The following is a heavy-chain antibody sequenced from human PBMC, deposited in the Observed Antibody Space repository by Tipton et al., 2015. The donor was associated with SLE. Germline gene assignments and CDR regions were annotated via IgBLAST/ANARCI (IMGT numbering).Heavy chain of an antibody. V-gene: IGHV4-34*01. J-gene: IGHJ6*03. Sequence: TLSLTCAVYGGSFSYYWTWIRQAPGKGLEWIGEINYGGNSNHNPSLASRITSSVDTSKNQFSLEMSYMTAADTAVYYCARGGWLRSPPLSFYYYMDIWDNGATVIVSS. CDR2: INYGGNS. CDR3: ARGGWLRSPPLSFYYYMDI. D-gene: IGHD5-24*01. CDR1: GGSFSYY.